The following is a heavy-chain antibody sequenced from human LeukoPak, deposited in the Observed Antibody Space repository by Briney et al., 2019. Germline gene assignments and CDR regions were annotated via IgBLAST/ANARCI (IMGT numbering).Heavy chain of an antibody. CDR2: FSGSGGRT. Sequence: PGGSLRLSCAASGFTFSYYGMSWVRQAPGKGLEWVSAFSGSGGRTYYADSVKGRFTISRDNSKNTVYLQMNSLRAEDTAVYYCATYAYYYYMGVWGKGTTVTISS. CDR1: GFTFSYYG. D-gene: IGHD4-17*01. CDR3: ATYAYYYYMGV. J-gene: IGHJ6*03. V-gene: IGHV3-23*01.